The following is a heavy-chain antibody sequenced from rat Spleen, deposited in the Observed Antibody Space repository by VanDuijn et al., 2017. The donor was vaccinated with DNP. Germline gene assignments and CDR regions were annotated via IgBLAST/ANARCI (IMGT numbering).Heavy chain of an antibody. D-gene: IGHD1-11*01. CDR3: ARGGRSYCDY. Sequence: EVQLVESGGDLVQPGRSLKLSCVASGFTFNNYWMTWIRQVPGKGLEWVASITGSGDSTYSPDSVKGRFTISRDNAKNTLYLQMNSLRSEDTATYYCARGGRSYCDYWGQGVMVTVSS. CDR2: ITGSGDST. V-gene: IGHV5-31*01. CDR1: GFTFNNYW. J-gene: IGHJ2*01.